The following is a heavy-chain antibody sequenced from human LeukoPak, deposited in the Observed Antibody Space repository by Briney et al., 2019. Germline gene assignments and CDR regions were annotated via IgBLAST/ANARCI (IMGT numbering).Heavy chain of an antibody. CDR2: INHSGST. V-gene: IGHV4-34*01. D-gene: IGHD6-13*01. J-gene: IGHJ6*03. CDR3: ARGFLSIAAAGTAYYYYYMDV. CDR1: GGSFSGYY. Sequence: SETLSLTCAVYGGSFSGYYWNWIRQPPRKGLEWIGEINHSGSTNYNPSLKSRVTISVDTSKNQFSLKLSSVTAADTAVYYCARGFLSIAAAGTAYYYYYMDVWGKGTTVTVSS.